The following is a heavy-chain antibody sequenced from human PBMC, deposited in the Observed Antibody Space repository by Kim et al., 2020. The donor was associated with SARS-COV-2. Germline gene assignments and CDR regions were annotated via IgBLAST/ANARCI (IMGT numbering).Heavy chain of an antibody. V-gene: IGHV3-7*01. Sequence: YYLASVKGPFPMSKDNAKNSLYLQMSSLRTEDTAIYYCAALDTVQVPGGIWGQGTLVTVSS. CDR3: AALDTVQVPGGI. D-gene: IGHD3-10*01. J-gene: IGHJ4*02.